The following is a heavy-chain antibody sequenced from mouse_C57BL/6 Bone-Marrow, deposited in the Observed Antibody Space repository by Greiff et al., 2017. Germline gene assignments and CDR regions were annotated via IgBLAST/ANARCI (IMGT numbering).Heavy chain of an antibody. CDR2: IYPGSGST. J-gene: IGHJ4*01. D-gene: IGHD1-1*01. CDR1: GYTFTSYW. Sequence: QVQLQQPGAELVKPGASVKMSCKASGYTFTSYWITWVKQRPGQGLEWIGDIYPGSGSTNYNEKFKSKATLTVDTSSSTAYMQLSSLTSEDSAVXYCARGYYYGSIPYAMDYWGQGTSVTVSS. V-gene: IGHV1-55*01. CDR3: ARGYYYGSIPYAMDY.